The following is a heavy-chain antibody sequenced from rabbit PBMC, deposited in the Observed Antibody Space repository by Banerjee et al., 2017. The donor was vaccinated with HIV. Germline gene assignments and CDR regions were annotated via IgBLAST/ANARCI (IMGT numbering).Heavy chain of an antibody. CDR1: GFDFSNYG. D-gene: IGHD1-1*01. Sequence: QEHLVESGGGLVQPGGSLKVSCKASGFDFSNYGVSWVRQAPGKGLEWIACIYAGSGSSHYATWAKGRFTISKTSSTTVTLQMTSLTAADTATYFCARTYALSSGYKLWGPGTLVTVS. CDR3: ARTYALSSGYKL. V-gene: IGHV1S45*01. CDR2: IYAGSGSS. J-gene: IGHJ4*01.